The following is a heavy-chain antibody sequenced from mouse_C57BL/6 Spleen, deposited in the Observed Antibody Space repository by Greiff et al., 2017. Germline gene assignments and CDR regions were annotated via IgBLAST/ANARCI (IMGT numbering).Heavy chain of an antibody. D-gene: IGHD4-1*02. CDR1: GFTFSDAW. V-gene: IGHV6-6*01. CDR2: IRNKANNHAT. Sequence: EVKLMESGGGLVQPGGSMKLSCAASGFTFSDAWMDWVRQSPEKGLEWVAEIRNKANNHATYYAESVKGRFTISSDDSKSSVYLQMNSLRAEVTGIYNCTRQLGAFAYWGQGTLVTVSA. CDR3: TRQLGAFAY. J-gene: IGHJ3*01.